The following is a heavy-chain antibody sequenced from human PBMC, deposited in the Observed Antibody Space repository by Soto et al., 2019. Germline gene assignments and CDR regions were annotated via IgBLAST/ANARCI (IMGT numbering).Heavy chain of an antibody. D-gene: IGHD4-17*01. J-gene: IGHJ3*02. V-gene: IGHV1-69*13. CDR1: GGTFSSYA. CDR3: AGARNPTDPAFER. CDR2: IIPIFGTA. Sequence: GASVKVSCKASGGTFSSYAISWVRQAPGQGLEWMGGIIPIFGTANYAQKFQGRVTITADESTSTAYMELSSLRSEDTAVYYCAGARNPTDPAFERWGKVTMVTV.